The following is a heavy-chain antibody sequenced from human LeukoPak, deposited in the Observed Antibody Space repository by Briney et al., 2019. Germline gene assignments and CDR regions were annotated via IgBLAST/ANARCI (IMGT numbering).Heavy chain of an antibody. J-gene: IGHJ4*02. CDR3: SRTLDS. Sequence: GGSLRLSCAASGSTFSDYWMDWVRQAPGKGLEWVANIKPDGSEIYYVDSVKGRFTISRDNAKNSLYLQMNSLRAEDTAVYYCSRTLDSWGQGTLVTVSS. CDR2: IKPDGSEI. CDR1: GSTFSDYW. V-gene: IGHV3-7*02. D-gene: IGHD2/OR15-2a*01.